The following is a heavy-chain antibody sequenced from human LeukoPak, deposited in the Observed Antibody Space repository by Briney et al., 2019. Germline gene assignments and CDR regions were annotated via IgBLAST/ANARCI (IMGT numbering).Heavy chain of an antibody. CDR3: AGFVRGLPH. V-gene: IGHV3-53*01. CDR1: GFIVSRNY. J-gene: IGHJ4*02. Sequence: GGSLRLSCAASGFIVSRNYMSWVRQAPGKGLEWVSVIYDGNTYYADSVKGRFTISRDNSKNTLYLQMNSLRAEDTAIYYCAGFVRGLPHWGQEALVTVSS. D-gene: IGHD3-10*01. CDR2: IYDGNT.